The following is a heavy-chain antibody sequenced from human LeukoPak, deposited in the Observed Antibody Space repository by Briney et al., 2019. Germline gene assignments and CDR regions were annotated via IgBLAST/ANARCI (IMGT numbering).Heavy chain of an antibody. J-gene: IGHJ5*02. D-gene: IGHD2-2*01. V-gene: IGHV3-21*01. CDR1: RFTFSSYS. Sequence: KPGGSLRLSCAASRFTFSSYSMNWVRQAPGKGLEWVSFISSSSSYIYYADSAKGRFTISRDNAKNSLYLQMNSLRAEDTAVYYCARDEAYCSSTSCSQDWFDPWGQGTLVTVSS. CDR3: ARDEAYCSSTSCSQDWFDP. CDR2: ISSSSSYI.